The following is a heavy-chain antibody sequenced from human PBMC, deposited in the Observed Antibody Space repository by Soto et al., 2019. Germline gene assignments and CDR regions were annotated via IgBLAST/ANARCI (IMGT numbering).Heavy chain of an antibody. V-gene: IGHV4-61*01. D-gene: IGHD1-26*01. CDR1: GGSVSSGSYY. J-gene: IGHJ1*01. CDR2: IYYSGST. CDR3: ARGNGPPGELLRFSFQH. Sequence: PSETLSLTCTVSGGSVSSGSYYWSWIRQPPGKGLEWIGYIYYSGSTNYNPSLKSRVTISVDTSKNQFSLKLSSVTAADTAVYYCARGNGPPGELLRFSFQHGGRGTLVTVSS.